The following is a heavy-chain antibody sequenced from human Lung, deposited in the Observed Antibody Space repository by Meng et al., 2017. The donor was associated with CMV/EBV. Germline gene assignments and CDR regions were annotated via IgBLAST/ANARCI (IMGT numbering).Heavy chain of an antibody. CDR2: ISGNTGFI. CDR3: TKGGGERVTFDAMDV. Sequence: SLKISCTASGLTFDDFAMHWVRQSPGEGLEWVSGISGNTGFIGYADSVKGRFTISRDNAKKTLSLQINTLRAEDTALYYCTKGGGERVTFDAMDVWGQGTTVTVSS. V-gene: IGHV3-9*01. D-gene: IGHD2-21*02. J-gene: IGHJ6*02. CDR1: GLTFDDFA.